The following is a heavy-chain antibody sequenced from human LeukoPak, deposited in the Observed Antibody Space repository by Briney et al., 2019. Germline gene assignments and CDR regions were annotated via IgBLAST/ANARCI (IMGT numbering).Heavy chain of an antibody. V-gene: IGHV1-18*04. CDR3: ARDSDYSGNGNGDWFDP. D-gene: IGHD4-11*01. CDR1: GFRFTSFG. CDR2: ISNYFGVT. J-gene: IGHJ5*02. Sequence: ASVTVSCKASGFRFTSFGVSWVRQAPRQGLEWMGWISNYFGVTHYAEKFEDRVTMTIDTSTTTAYMELRSLRYDDTAVYYCARDSDYSGNGNGDWFDPWGQGTVVTVSS.